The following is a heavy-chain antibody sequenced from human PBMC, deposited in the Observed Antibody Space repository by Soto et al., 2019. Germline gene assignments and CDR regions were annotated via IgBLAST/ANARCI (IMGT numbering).Heavy chain of an antibody. D-gene: IGHD1-26*01. CDR3: AKSLSGGTLRGAFDI. CDR1: GFIFSDYG. V-gene: IGHV3-30*18. CDR2: ISYDGSNK. Sequence: XVSLRLSCAASGFIFSDYGMHWVRQAPGKGLEWVTVISYDGSNKYYANSVKGRFTISRDNSKNTLYLQMNSLRAEDTAVYYCAKSLSGGTLRGAFDIWGQGTMVTVSS. J-gene: IGHJ3*02.